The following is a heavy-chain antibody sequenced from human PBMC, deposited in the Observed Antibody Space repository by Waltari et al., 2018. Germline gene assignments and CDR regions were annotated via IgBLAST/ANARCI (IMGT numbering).Heavy chain of an antibody. CDR2: IRSSSSYI. CDR1: GFTFSSYS. V-gene: IGHV3-21*01. D-gene: IGHD5-18*01. J-gene: IGHJ5*02. CDR3: ARVGYSYGSNWFDP. Sequence: EVQLVESGGGLVKPGGSLRLSCAASGFTFSSYSMNWVRQAPGKGLEWGSSIRSSSSYIYDADSVKGRFTTSRDNAKNSLYLQMNSLRAEDTAVYYCARVGYSYGSNWFDPWGQGTLVTVSS.